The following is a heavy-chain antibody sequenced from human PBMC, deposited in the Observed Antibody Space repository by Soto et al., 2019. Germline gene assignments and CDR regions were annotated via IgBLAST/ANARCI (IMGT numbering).Heavy chain of an antibody. V-gene: IGHV4-61*01. D-gene: IGHD4-17*01. J-gene: IGHJ4*02. Sequence: SETLSLTCSVSGGSVSDKTYYWSWIRQPPGKRLEWIGYVHYSGTTNYNPSLKSRVTISVDLSKNQFSLRLSSVTTADTALYYCARTTAVPNSLRSRYFFDYWGQGTLVTVSS. CDR1: GGSVSDKTYY. CDR3: ARTTAVPNSLRSRYFFDY. CDR2: VHYSGTT.